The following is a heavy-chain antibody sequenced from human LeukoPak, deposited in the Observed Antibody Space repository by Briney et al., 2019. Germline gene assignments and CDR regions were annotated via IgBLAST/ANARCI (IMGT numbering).Heavy chain of an antibody. CDR1: GFTFSSYG. CDR2: ISGSGGST. Sequence: PGGSLRLSCAASGFTFSSYGMSWVRQAPGKGLEWVSAISGSGGSTYYADSVKGRFTISRDNSKNTLYLQMNSLRAEDTAVYYCARERDTVMVGYYMDVWGKGTTVTVSS. CDR3: ARERDTVMVGYYMDV. V-gene: IGHV3-23*01. D-gene: IGHD5-18*01. J-gene: IGHJ6*03.